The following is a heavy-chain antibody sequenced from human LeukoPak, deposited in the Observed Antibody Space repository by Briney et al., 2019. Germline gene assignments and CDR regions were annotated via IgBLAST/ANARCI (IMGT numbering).Heavy chain of an antibody. CDR2: IYTSGST. CDR1: GGSISSYY. V-gene: IGHV4-4*07. Sequence: SETLSLTCTVSGGSISSYYWSWIRQPAGKGLEWIGRIYTSGSTNYNPSLKSRVTMSVDTSKNQFSLKLSSVTAADTAVYYCARDSGTAHHYYYGMDVWGQGITVTVSS. J-gene: IGHJ6*02. D-gene: IGHD5-18*01. CDR3: ARDSGTAHHYYYGMDV.